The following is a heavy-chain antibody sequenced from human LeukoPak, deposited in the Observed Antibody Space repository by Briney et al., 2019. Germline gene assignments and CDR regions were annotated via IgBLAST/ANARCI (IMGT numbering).Heavy chain of an antibody. CDR3: ARAIQQLVYWVTSGAFDI. J-gene: IGHJ3*02. CDR1: GFTFSSYG. D-gene: IGHD6-13*01. V-gene: IGHV3-7*01. Sequence: GGSLRLSCAASGFTFSSYGMHWVRQAPGKGLEWVANIKQDGSEKYYVDSVKGRFTISRDNAKNSLYLQMNSLRAEDTAVYYCARAIQQLVYWVTSGAFDIWGQGTMVTVSS. CDR2: IKQDGSEK.